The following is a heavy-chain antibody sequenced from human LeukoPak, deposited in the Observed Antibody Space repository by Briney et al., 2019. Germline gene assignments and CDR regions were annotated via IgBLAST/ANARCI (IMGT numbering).Heavy chain of an antibody. CDR1: RFTFSSYG. Sequence: GGSLRLSCAASRFTFSSYGMHWVRQAPGKGLEWVAVISYDGSNKYYADSVKGRFTISRDNSKNTLYLQMNSLRAEDTAVYYCAKDLGAVVPAAMGLDYWGQGTLVTVSS. V-gene: IGHV3-30*18. D-gene: IGHD2-2*01. CDR2: ISYDGSNK. J-gene: IGHJ4*02. CDR3: AKDLGAVVPAAMGLDY.